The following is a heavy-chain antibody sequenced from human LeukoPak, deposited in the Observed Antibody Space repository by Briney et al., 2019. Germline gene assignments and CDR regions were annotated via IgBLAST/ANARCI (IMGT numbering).Heavy chain of an antibody. CDR1: GDSVSSSSFY. V-gene: IGHV4-61*05. J-gene: IGHJ4*02. CDR2: IHTSGST. D-gene: IGHD3-22*01. CDR3: ARGDDSSGQGY. Sequence: SETLSLTCTVSGDSVSSSSFYWGWIRQPPGKGLEWIGRIHTSGSTNYNPSLKSRVTMSVDTSKNQFSLKLSSVTAADTAVYYCARGDDSSGQGYWGQGTLVTVSS.